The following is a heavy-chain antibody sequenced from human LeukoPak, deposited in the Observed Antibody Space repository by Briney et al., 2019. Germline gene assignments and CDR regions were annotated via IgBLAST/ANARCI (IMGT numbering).Heavy chain of an antibody. CDR1: GFTFSSYG. Sequence: PGGSLRLSCAASGFTFSSYGMHWVRQAPGKGLEWVGVISYDGSNKYYADSVKGRFSISRDNSKNTLYLQMNSLRAEDTAVYYCAKEGENTYYYDTSGYFPPDYWGQGTLVTVSS. D-gene: IGHD3-22*01. CDR3: AKEGENTYYYDTSGYFPPDY. V-gene: IGHV3-30*18. J-gene: IGHJ4*02. CDR2: ISYDGSNK.